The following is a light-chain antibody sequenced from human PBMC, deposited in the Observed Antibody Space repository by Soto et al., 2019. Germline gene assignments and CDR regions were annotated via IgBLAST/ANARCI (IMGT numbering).Light chain of an antibody. V-gene: IGKV1-5*01. CDR3: QHYSTVWT. J-gene: IGKJ1*01. Sequence: DIQMTQSPSTLSASVGDRVTITCRASQSISTRLAWYQQKPGKAPKLLIYDASTLESGVPSRFSGSGSRTEFTLTISSLQPDDFATYFCQHYSTVWTFGQGTKVEIK. CDR1: QSISTR. CDR2: DAS.